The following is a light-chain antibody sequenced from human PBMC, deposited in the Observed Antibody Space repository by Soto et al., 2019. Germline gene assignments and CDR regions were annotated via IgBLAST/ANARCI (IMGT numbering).Light chain of an antibody. J-gene: IGKJ2*01. V-gene: IGKV3-15*01. CDR2: GAS. CDR1: QSVSSN. CDR3: QQCNDWPPT. Sequence: EIVMTQSPATLSVSPGERATLSCRASQSVSSNLAWYQQKPGQAPRLLIYGASTRATGIPARFSGRGSGTEFTLTISSLQSEDRAVYYCQQCNDWPPTFGQGTNLEIK.